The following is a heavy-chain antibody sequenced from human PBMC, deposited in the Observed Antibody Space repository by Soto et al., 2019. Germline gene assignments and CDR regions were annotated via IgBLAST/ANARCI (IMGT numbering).Heavy chain of an antibody. V-gene: IGHV1-69*13. Sequence: SVKVSCKASGGTFSSYAISWVRQAPGQGLEWMGGIIPIFGTANYAQKFQGRVTITADESTSTAYMELSSLRSEDTAVYYCARDSILAYCGGDCYYYYGMDVWGQGTTVTVSS. CDR1: GGTFSSYA. J-gene: IGHJ6*02. CDR2: IIPIFGTA. D-gene: IGHD2-21*02. CDR3: ARDSILAYCGGDCYYYYGMDV.